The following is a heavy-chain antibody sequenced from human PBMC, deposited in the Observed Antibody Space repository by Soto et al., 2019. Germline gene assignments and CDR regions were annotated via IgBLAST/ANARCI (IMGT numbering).Heavy chain of an antibody. CDR1: GDTFGTSG. Sequence: GASVKVSCKTSGDTFGTSGFHWVRQAPGQGLEWMGWISAYNGNTYYIQKLQGRVTMTTDTSTSTAYMELRSLKSDDTAVYFCARDDILVVPSALDIWGQGTMVNVSS. CDR3: ARDDILVVPSALDI. D-gene: IGHD2-2*01. V-gene: IGHV1-18*01. CDR2: ISAYNGNT. J-gene: IGHJ3*02.